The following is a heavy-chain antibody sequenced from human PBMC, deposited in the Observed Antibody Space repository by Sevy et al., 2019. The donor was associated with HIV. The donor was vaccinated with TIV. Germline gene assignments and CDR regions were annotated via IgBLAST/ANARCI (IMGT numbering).Heavy chain of an antibody. V-gene: IGHV3-48*02. Sequence: GGSLRLSCAASGFTFSSYSMNWVRQAPGKGLEWVSYISSSSSTIYYADSVKGRFTISRDNAKNSLYLQMNSLRDEDTAVYYCARDRTGTTTDYHDAFDIWGQGTMVTVSS. J-gene: IGHJ3*02. CDR2: ISSSSSTI. D-gene: IGHD1-7*01. CDR3: ARDRTGTTTDYHDAFDI. CDR1: GFTFSSYS.